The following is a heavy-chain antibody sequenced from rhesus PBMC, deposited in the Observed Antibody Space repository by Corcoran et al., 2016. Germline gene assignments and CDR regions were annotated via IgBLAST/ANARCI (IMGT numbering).Heavy chain of an antibody. CDR1: GGSISSHY. CDR3: ARSLYWYIFDY. CDR2: ISGRGWST. J-gene: IGHJ4*01. D-gene: IGHD2-21*01. Sequence: QLQLQESGPGLVKTSETLSLTCAVSGGSISSHYWSWIRQPPGKGLELIGRISGRGWSTDYNPSLKSRVTISIDKSKNQFFLTLSSVTAADTAVYYCARSLYWYIFDYWGQGVLVTVSS. V-gene: IGHV4-173*01.